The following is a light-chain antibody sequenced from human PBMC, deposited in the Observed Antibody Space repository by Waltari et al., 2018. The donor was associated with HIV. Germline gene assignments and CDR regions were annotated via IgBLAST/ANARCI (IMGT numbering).Light chain of an antibody. Sequence: QLVVTQSPSVSASLGASVKLTCTLSSGHSAYAIAWLQQQPEKGPRYLMRLNSDGTHTKGDGLPDRFSVSSSGTERYLTISSLQSEDGADYYCQTWGTGSVVFGGGTKVTVL. J-gene: IGLJ2*01. CDR2: LNSDGTH. CDR3: QTWGTGSVV. V-gene: IGLV4-69*02. CDR1: SGHSAYA.